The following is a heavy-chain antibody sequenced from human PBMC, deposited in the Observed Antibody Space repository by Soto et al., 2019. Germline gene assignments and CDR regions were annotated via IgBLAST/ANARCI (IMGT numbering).Heavy chain of an antibody. Sequence: VASVKVSCKASGGTFSSYTISWVRQAPGQGLEWMGRIIPILGIANYAQKFQGRVTITADKSTSTAYMELSSLRSEDTAVYYCARSVAVAGSKFDYWGQGTLVTVSS. CDR2: IIPILGIA. D-gene: IGHD6-19*01. CDR3: ARSVAVAGSKFDY. V-gene: IGHV1-69*02. CDR1: GGTFSSYT. J-gene: IGHJ4*02.